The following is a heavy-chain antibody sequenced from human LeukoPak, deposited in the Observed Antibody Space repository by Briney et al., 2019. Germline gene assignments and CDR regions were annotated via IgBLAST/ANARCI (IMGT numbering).Heavy chain of an antibody. CDR1: GSTFSSYW. Sequence: GGSLRLSCAASGSTFSSYWMHWVRQAPGKGLVWVSRINSDGSVTNYADSVKGRFTISRDNAKNTLYLQMNSLRGEDTAVYYCARVPNWFDPWGQGTLVTVPS. J-gene: IGHJ5*02. CDR3: ARVPNWFDP. V-gene: IGHV3-74*01. CDR2: INSDGSVT.